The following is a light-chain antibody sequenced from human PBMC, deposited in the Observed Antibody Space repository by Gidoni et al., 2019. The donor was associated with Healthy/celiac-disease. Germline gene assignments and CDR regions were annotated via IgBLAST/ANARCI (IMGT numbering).Light chain of an antibody. CDR2: SNN. V-gene: IGLV1-40*01. Sequence: QSVLTQPPSVSGAPGQRVTISCTGICSNIGGGYDVHWYQQLPGTAPKLLIYSNNNRPSGFPDRFSGSKSGTSASLAITGLQAEDEADYYCQSYDRSLGGSGFGGGTKLTVL. CDR3: QSYDRSLGGSG. CDR1: CSNIGGGYD. J-gene: IGLJ3*02.